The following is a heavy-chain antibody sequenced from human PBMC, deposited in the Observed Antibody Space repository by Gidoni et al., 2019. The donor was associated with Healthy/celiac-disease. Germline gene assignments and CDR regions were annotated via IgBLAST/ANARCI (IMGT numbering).Heavy chain of an antibody. CDR2: INHSGST. V-gene: IGHV4-34*01. D-gene: IGHD3-16*02. Sequence: QVQLQQWGAGLLKPSETLSLTCAVYGGSFSGYSWSWIRPPPGTGLGWIGEINHSGSTNYNPPLKSRVTISVDTSKNQFSLKLSSVTAADTAVYYCARVVKGVPHYWGQGTLVTVSS. CDR1: GGSFSGYS. CDR3: ARVVKGVPHY. J-gene: IGHJ4*02.